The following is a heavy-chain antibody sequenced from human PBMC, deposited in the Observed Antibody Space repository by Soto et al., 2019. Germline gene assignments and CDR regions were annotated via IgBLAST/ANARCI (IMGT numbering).Heavy chain of an antibody. CDR2: IQNDGSRT. J-gene: IGHJ3*01. V-gene: IGHV3-74*01. CDR3: ARGNLGGFDL. D-gene: IGHD4-4*01. Sequence: EVQLVESEGGLVQRGGSLRLSCAASVFTFNYCWRHWVRQAPGQGQMWVAHIQNDGSRTTYADSVKGRFTISRDNAKNTMYLQMNSLRAEDTAVYYCARGNLGGFDLWGQGTTVTVSS. CDR1: VFTFNYCW.